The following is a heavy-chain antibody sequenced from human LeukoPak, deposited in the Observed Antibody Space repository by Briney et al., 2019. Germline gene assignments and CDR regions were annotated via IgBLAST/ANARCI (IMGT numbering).Heavy chain of an antibody. CDR1: GLTFSSYS. V-gene: IGHV3-21*01. Sequence: GGSLRLSCAASGLTFSSYSMNWVRQAPGKGLEWVSSISSSSSYIYYADSVKGRFTISRDNAKNSLYLQMNSLRAEDTAVYYCARDGGRFLEWQKRNNWFDPWGQGTLVTVSS. CDR2: ISSSSSYI. J-gene: IGHJ5*02. D-gene: IGHD3-3*01. CDR3: ARDGGRFLEWQKRNNWFDP.